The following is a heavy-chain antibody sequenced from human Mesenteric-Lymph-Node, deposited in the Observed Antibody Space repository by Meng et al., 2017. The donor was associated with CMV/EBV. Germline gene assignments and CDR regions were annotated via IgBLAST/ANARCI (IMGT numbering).Heavy chain of an antibody. CDR3: ARAIPSRTGFDY. CDR2: INLGENT. J-gene: IGHJ4*02. V-gene: IGHV3-53*01. CDR1: VFPVGSRY. Sequence: CAGSVFPVGSRYMRCVRQAPVKVLGLVSVINLGENTNYAVSMKGQFTISTANSKHTLYLHVDILMAEGTAVYSCARAIPSRTGFDYWGQGTLVTVSS. D-gene: IGHD1-14*01.